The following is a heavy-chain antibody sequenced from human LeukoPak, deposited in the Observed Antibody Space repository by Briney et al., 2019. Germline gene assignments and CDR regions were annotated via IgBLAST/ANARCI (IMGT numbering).Heavy chain of an antibody. CDR3: ARDGRFQYSSYNWFDP. J-gene: IGHJ5*02. Sequence: GGSLRLSCAASGFTFSSYSMNWVRQAPGKGLEWVSSISSSSSYIYYADSVKGRFTISRDNAKNSLYLQMNSLRAEDTAVYYCARDGRFQYSSYNWFDPWGQGTLVTVSS. CDR2: ISSSSSYI. D-gene: IGHD6-19*01. CDR1: GFTFSSYS. V-gene: IGHV3-21*01.